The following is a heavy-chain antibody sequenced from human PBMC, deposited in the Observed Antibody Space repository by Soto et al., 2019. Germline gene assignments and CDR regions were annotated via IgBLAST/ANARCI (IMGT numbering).Heavy chain of an antibody. Sequence: GGSLRLSCAASGFTFSSYAMHWVRQAPGKGLEWVAVISYDGSNKYYADSVKGRFTISRDNSKNTLYLQMNSLRAEDTAVYYCARDSVVRGPYYGMDVWGQGTTVTVSS. D-gene: IGHD3-10*01. CDR3: ARDSVVRGPYYGMDV. J-gene: IGHJ6*02. CDR2: ISYDGSNK. V-gene: IGHV3-30-3*01. CDR1: GFTFSSYA.